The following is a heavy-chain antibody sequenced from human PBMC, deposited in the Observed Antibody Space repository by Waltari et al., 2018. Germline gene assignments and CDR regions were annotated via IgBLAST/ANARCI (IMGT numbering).Heavy chain of an antibody. CDR1: SFNVSSYY. Sequence: EVQLVESGGHLIQPGGSLRLSCAASSFNVSSYYMHWVRQAPGKGMEWVSILYHAGNTYYADSVKGRFTFSRDNSKNTLYLQMNSLRAEDTAVYYCARGNTKYGMDVWGQGTTVTVSS. J-gene: IGHJ6*02. CDR2: LYHAGNT. CDR3: ARGNTKYGMDV. D-gene: IGHD3-10*01. V-gene: IGHV3-53*01.